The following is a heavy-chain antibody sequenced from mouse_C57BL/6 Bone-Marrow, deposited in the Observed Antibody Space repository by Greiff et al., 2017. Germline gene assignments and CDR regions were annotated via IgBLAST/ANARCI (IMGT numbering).Heavy chain of an antibody. V-gene: IGHV14-1*01. CDR3: TTLYYGSSYEYFDY. Sequence: VQLQQSGAELVRPGASVKLSCTASGFNIKDYYMHWVKQRPEQGLEWIGRIDPEDGDTEYAPKFQGKATMTADTSSNTAYLQLSSLTSEDTAVYYCTTLYYGSSYEYFDYWGQGTTLTVSS. CDR2: IDPEDGDT. CDR1: GFNIKDYY. D-gene: IGHD1-1*01. J-gene: IGHJ2*01.